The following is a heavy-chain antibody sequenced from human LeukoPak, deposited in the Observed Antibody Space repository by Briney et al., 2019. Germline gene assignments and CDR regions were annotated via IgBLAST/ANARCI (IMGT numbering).Heavy chain of an antibody. CDR2: INHSGST. Sequence: PSETLSLTCAVYGGSFSGYYWSWIRQPPGKGLEWIGEINHSGSTNYNPSLKSRVTISVDTSKNQFSLKLSSVTAADTAVYYCTRDSGTTGEVKFDPWGQGTLVAVSS. J-gene: IGHJ5*02. V-gene: IGHV4-34*01. D-gene: IGHD3-10*01. CDR1: GGSFSGYY. CDR3: TRDSGTTGEVKFDP.